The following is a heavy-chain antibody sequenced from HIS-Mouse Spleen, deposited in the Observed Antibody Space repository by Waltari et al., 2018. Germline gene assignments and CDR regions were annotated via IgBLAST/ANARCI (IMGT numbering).Heavy chain of an antibody. V-gene: IGHV4-39*07. CDR2: IYYSGGT. J-gene: IGHJ5*02. CDR3: ARDEKSYDFWSGYYLGGANWFDP. Sequence: QLQLQESGPGLVKPSETLSLTCTVSGGSISSSSYYWGWIRQPPGKGLEWIGSIYYSGGTYYNPSLKSRVTISVDTSKNQFSLKLSSVTAADTAVYYCARDEKSYDFWSGYYLGGANWFDPWGQGTLVTVSS. CDR1: GGSISSSSYY. D-gene: IGHD3-3*01.